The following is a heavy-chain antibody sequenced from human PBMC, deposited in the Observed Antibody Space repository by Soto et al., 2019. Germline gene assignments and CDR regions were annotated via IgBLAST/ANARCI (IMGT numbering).Heavy chain of an antibody. J-gene: IGHJ4*02. CDR3: ARDHCSGGSCYSGTITTSYYFDY. CDR1: GFTFSSYA. D-gene: IGHD2-15*01. CDR2: ISYDGSNK. Sequence: QPGGSLRLSCAASGFTFSSYAMHWVRQAPGKGREWVAVISYDGSNKYYADSVKDRFTISRDNSKNTLYLQMNSLRAEDTAVYYCARDHCSGGSCYSGTITTSYYFDYWGQGTLVTVSS. V-gene: IGHV3-30-3*01.